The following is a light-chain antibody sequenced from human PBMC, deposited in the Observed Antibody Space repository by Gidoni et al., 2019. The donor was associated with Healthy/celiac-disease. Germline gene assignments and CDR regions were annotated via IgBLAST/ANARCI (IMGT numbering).Light chain of an antibody. CDR1: QSVSSN. CDR3: QQYNNWPL. Sequence: EIVMTQSPATLSVSPGERATLSCRASQSVSSNLAWYQQKPGQAPRLLIYGASTRATGIPARFSCSGSGTEFTLTISILQSEDFAVYYCQQYNNWPLFGGGTKVEIK. CDR2: GAS. V-gene: IGKV3-15*01. J-gene: IGKJ4*01.